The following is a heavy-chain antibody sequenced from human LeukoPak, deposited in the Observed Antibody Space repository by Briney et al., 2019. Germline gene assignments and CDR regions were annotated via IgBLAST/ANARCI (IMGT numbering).Heavy chain of an antibody. CDR3: ARVPPRGSSWYGDAFDI. V-gene: IGHV1-46*01. Sequence: ASVKVSCKASGYTFTSYYMHWVRQAPGQGLEWMGIINPSGGSTSYAQKFQGRVTMTRDTSTSTVYMELSSLRSEDTAVYYCARVPPRGSSWYGDAFDIWGQGTMVTVSS. CDR1: GYTFTSYY. J-gene: IGHJ3*02. D-gene: IGHD6-13*01. CDR2: INPSGGST.